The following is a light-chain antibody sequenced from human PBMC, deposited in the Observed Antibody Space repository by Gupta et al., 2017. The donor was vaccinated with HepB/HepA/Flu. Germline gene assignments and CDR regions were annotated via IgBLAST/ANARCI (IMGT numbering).Light chain of an antibody. J-gene: IGKJ4*01. V-gene: IGKV2-28*01. CDR3: MQALQTPLT. Sequence: DIVMTKSPFSLPVPPGEPASISCRSSPSLLHSNGYNFLDWYLQKPGQSPQLLIYLGSNRAPGVPDRFTGRGSGTDFTLKSSRVEAEDVVVYYCMQALQTPLTFGGGTKVEIK. CDR2: LGS. CDR1: PSLLHSNGYNF.